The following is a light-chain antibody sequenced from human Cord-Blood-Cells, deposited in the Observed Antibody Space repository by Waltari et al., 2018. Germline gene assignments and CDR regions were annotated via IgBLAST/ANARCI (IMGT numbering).Light chain of an antibody. J-gene: IGKJ3*01. CDR3: QQYNNWPSFT. V-gene: IGKV3-15*01. Sequence: EIVMTQSPATLSVSPGERATLSCRASQSVSSNLAWYQQKPGHAPRLLIYGASTRATGIPARFSCSWSGTEFTLTISSLQSEDFAVYYCQQYNNWPSFTYGPGTKVDIK. CDR2: GAS. CDR1: QSVSSN.